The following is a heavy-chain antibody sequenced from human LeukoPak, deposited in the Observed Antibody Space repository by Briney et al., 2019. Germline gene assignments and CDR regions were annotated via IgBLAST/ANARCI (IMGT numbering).Heavy chain of an antibody. CDR1: GFTFSSYA. CDR3: AKAVRYGSGSYANWFDP. CDR2: ISGSGGST. Sequence: EPGGSLRLSCAASGFTFSSYAMSWVRQAPGKGLEWVSAISGSGGSTYYADSVKGRFTISRDSSKNTLYLQMNSLRAEDTAVYYCAKAVRYGSGSYANWFDPWGQGTLVTVSS. V-gene: IGHV3-23*01. D-gene: IGHD3-10*01. J-gene: IGHJ5*02.